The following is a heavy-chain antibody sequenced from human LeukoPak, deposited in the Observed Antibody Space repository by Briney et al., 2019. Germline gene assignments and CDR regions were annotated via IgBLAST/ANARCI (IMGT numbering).Heavy chain of an antibody. CDR3: APYDILTGYRFDH. CDR1: GGSISSGGYY. Sequence: SETLSLTCTVSGGSISSGGYYWSWIRQHPGKGLEWIGYIYYSGSTYYNPSLKSRVTISVDTSKNQFSLKLSYVTAGDTAVYYCAPYDILTGYRFDHWGQGTLVTVSS. V-gene: IGHV4-31*03. CDR2: IYYSGST. J-gene: IGHJ5*02. D-gene: IGHD3-9*01.